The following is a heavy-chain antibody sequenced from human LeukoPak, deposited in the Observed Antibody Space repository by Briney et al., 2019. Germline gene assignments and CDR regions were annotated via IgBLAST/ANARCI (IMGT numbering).Heavy chain of an antibody. V-gene: IGHV3-21*01. J-gene: IGHJ4*02. Sequence: GGSLRLSCGASGFSISIYNINWVRQAPGKGLEWVSSISSSSSYIYYADSVKGRFTISRDNAKNSLYLQMNSLRAEDTAVYYCARESSYYYGSGSSYYFDYWGQGTLVTVSS. D-gene: IGHD3-10*01. CDR3: ARESSYYYGSGSSYYFDY. CDR1: GFSISIYN. CDR2: ISSSSSYI.